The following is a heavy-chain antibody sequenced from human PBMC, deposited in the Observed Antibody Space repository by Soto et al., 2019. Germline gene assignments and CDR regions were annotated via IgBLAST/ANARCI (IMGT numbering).Heavy chain of an antibody. CDR3: ARDRARGGGSAVFDY. J-gene: IGHJ4*02. Sequence: ASVKVSCKASGYTFTGYYIHWVRQAPGQGFEWLGWINPNSGGKRYPQKFQGRVTMTRATSLGVASMALTGLTSDDTAVYYWARDRARGGGSAVFDYGGQGTLVTVSS. CDR1: GYTFTGYY. D-gene: IGHD3-16*01. CDR2: INPNSGGK. V-gene: IGHV1-2*02.